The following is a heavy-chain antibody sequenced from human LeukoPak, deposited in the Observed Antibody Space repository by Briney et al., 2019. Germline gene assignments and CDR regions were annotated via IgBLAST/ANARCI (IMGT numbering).Heavy chain of an antibody. CDR2: INPNSGGT. CDR1: GYTFTGYY. V-gene: IGHV1-2*02. CDR3: AREVYYYDSSGYYQPEPFDY. D-gene: IGHD3-22*01. J-gene: IGHJ4*02. Sequence: ASVKVSCKASGYTFTGYYMHWVRQAPGQGLEWMGWINPNSGGTNCAQKFQGRVTMTRDTSISTAYMELSRLRSDDTAVYYCAREVYYYDSSGYYQPEPFDYWGQGTLVTVSS.